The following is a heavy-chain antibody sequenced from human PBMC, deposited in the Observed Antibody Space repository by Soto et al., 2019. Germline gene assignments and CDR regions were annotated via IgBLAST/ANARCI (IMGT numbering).Heavy chain of an antibody. V-gene: IGHV3-30*16. CDR3: ARNRSGYSYGYFY. CDR1: GFTFSTYA. Sequence: WGSLRLSGVASGFTFSTYAMHWVRQAPGKWREWVACISYDGSIKYYADTVKGRFTISRDNSKNTLYLQMNSLSVEATAVYYCARNRSGYSYGYFYWGQGARGTVS. D-gene: IGHD5-18*01. CDR2: ISYDGSIK. J-gene: IGHJ4*02.